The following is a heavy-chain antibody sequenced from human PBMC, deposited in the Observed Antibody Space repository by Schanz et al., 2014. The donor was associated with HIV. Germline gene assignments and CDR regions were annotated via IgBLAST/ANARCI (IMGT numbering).Heavy chain of an antibody. V-gene: IGHV3-11*04. CDR2: ITSSGSVT. D-gene: IGHD3-10*01. Sequence: QVQLVESGGGLVQPGGSLRLSCAASGFSFSDFYMSWIRQPPGKGLEWLSFITSSGSVTYYTDSVKGRFTISRDNAKNSLYLQMNTLRAEDTAVYYCAREDGWFGDIYYFGLDVWGRGTTVTVSS. CDR3: AREDGWFGDIYYFGLDV. J-gene: IGHJ6*02. CDR1: GFSFSDFY.